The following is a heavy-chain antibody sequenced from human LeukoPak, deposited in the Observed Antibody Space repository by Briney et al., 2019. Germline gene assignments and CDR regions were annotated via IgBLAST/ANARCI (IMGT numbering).Heavy chain of an antibody. D-gene: IGHD4/OR15-4a*01. CDR2: VYYSGTT. CDR3: TRRDYAAWFDP. V-gene: IGHV4-39*01. Sequence: SETLSLTCTVSGDSITSGGFYWAWLRQSPGKGLEWIVNVYYSGTTQYNPSLKGRVTISMDMSKNQFSLNLNSVSVTDTAIYYCTRRDYAAWFDPWGQGTLVTVSS. J-gene: IGHJ5*02. CDR1: GDSITSGGFY.